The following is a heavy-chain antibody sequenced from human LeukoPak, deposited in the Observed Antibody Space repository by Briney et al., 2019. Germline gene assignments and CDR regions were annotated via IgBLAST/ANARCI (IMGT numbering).Heavy chain of an antibody. J-gene: IGHJ3*02. CDR3: ARVSSYYYDSSGYSRGDDAFDI. Sequence: GWSLRLSCAASGFTFSSYGTHWVRQAPGKGLEWVAVIWYDGSNKYYADSVKGRFTISRDNSKNTLYLQMNSLRAEDTAVYYCARVSSYYYDSSGYSRGDDAFDIWGQGTMVTVSS. CDR1: GFTFSSYG. V-gene: IGHV3-33*01. D-gene: IGHD3-22*01. CDR2: IWYDGSNK.